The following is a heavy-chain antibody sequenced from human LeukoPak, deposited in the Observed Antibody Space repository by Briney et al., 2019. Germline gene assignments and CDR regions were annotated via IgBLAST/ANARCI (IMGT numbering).Heavy chain of an antibody. J-gene: IGHJ6*03. CDR3: ARDPAQSYYTDV. CDR2: INPNSRGT. Sequence: ASVHVSCKASVYSFTGYYIHWVRQAPGQGLEWMGWINPNSRGTNYAQKLQGRVTMTRDTSISTAYMELSSLTSDDTAVYHCARDPAQSYYTDVWGIGTTVTVSS. V-gene: IGHV1-2*02. CDR1: VYSFTGYY.